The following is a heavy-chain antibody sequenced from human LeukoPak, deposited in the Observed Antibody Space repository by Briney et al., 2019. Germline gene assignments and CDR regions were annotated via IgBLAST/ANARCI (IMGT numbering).Heavy chain of an antibody. V-gene: IGHV3-7*01. CDR1: GFTFSSYW. D-gene: IGHD3-22*01. CDR3: AKDNPYDSSGYYTEPLYYFDY. Sequence: PGGSLRLSCAASGFTFSSYWMTWVRQAPGKGLKWVANIKQDGSEKYNVDSVKGRFTISRDNAKNSLYLQMNSLRAEDTAVYYCAKDNPYDSSGYYTEPLYYFDYWGQGTLVTVSS. CDR2: IKQDGSEK. J-gene: IGHJ4*02.